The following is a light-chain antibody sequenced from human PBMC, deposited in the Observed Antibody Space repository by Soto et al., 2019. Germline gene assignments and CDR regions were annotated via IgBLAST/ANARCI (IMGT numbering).Light chain of an antibody. V-gene: IGLV2-23*01. Sequence: QSVLTQPASVSGSPGQPITISCTGTSSDVGSYNLVSWYKQNPGKAPKLIIYEAAKRPSGVSNRFSGSKSGNTAFLTISGLQAEDEADYYCCSSDAGSRVFGGGTKVTVL. CDR1: SSDVGSYNL. J-gene: IGLJ3*02. CDR2: EAA. CDR3: CSSDAGSRV.